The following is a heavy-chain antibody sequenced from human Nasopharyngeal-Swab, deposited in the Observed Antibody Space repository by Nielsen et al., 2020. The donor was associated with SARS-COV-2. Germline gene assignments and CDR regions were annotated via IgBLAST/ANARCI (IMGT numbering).Heavy chain of an antibody. V-gene: IGHV1-24*01. Sequence: ASVKVSCKVSGYTLTELSMHWVQQAPGKGLEWMGGFDPEDGETIYAQKFQGRVTMTEDTSTDTAYMELSSLRSEDTAVYYCATDYGGRVYYYFDYWGQGTLVTVSS. CDR1: GYTLTELS. CDR2: FDPEDGET. J-gene: IGHJ4*02. D-gene: IGHD6-6*01. CDR3: ATDYGGRVYYYFDY.